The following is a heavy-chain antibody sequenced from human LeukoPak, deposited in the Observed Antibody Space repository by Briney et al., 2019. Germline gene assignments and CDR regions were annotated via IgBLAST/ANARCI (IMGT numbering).Heavy chain of an antibody. CDR3: AKDSIPYSSGWYFDY. D-gene: IGHD6-19*01. CDR1: GFTFSSYA. V-gene: IGHV3-23*01. Sequence: AGGSLRLSCAASGFTFSSYAMSWVRQAPGKGLEWVSAISGSGGSTYYADSVKGRFTISRDNSKNTLYLQMNSLRAEDTAVYYCAKDSIPYSSGWYFDYWGQGTLVTVSS. CDR2: ISGSGGST. J-gene: IGHJ4*02.